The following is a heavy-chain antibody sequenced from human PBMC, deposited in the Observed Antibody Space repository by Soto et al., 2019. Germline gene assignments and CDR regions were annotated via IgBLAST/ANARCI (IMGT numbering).Heavy chain of an antibody. D-gene: IGHD3-10*01. CDR2: IYYSGST. J-gene: IGHJ4*02. Sequence: SETLSLTCTVSGGSISSSSYYWGWIRQPPGKGLEWIGSIYYSGSTYYNPSLKSRVTISVDTSKNQFSLKLSSVTAADTAVYYCARGIGVLWFGESRYYFDYWGQGTLVTVSS. CDR3: ARGIGVLWFGESRYYFDY. CDR1: GGSISSSSYY. V-gene: IGHV4-39*01.